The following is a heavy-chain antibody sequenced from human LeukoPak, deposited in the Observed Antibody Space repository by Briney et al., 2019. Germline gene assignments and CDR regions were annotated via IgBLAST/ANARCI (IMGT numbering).Heavy chain of an antibody. CDR2: INHSGST. V-gene: IGHV4-34*01. CDR3: AREGSVGFDP. D-gene: IGHD2-2*01. J-gene: IGHJ5*02. Sequence: SETLSLTCAVYGGSFSGYYWSWIRQPPGKGLEWIGEINHSGSTNYNPSLKGRVTISVDTSKNQFSLKLSSVTAADTAVYYCAREGSVGFDPWGQGTLVTVSS. CDR1: GGSFSGYY.